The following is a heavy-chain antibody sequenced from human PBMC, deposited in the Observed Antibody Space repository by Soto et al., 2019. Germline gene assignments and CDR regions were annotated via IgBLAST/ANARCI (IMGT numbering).Heavy chain of an antibody. CDR3: ARVDYSYDSSGYPMYYFDY. CDR2: IYSGGGT. V-gene: IGHV3-53*01. D-gene: IGHD3-22*01. CDR1: GFTVSSNY. J-gene: IGHJ4*02. Sequence: PGGSLRLSCAASGFTVSSNYMNWVRQAPGKGLEWVSVIYSGGGTFYADSVKGRFTISRDKSKNTLYLQMNSLRADAPAVYYCARVDYSYDSSGYPMYYFDYCGQGTLVTVSS.